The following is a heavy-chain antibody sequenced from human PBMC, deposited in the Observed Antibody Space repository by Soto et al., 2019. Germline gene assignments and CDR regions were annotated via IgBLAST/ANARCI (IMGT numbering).Heavy chain of an antibody. CDR1: GYTFTDYA. J-gene: IGHJ4*02. V-gene: IGHV1-3*05. Sequence: QVQLVQSGAEDKKPGASVKVAGKASGYTFTDYAMHWVRQAPGQRLEWMGWINAGNGNTKYSQKFQGRVSITRDTSASTAYMELSSLRSEDTAVYYCARHGSAWDYWGQGTLVTVSS. D-gene: IGHD6-19*01. CDR2: INAGNGNT. CDR3: ARHGSAWDY.